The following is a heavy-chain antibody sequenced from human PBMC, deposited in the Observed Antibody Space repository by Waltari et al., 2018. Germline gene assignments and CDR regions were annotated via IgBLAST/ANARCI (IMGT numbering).Heavy chain of an antibody. CDR3: ARDRGVYYGSDYAFDI. J-gene: IGHJ3*02. D-gene: IGHD3-10*01. CDR2: IIPIFGTA. CDR1: GGTFSSYA. V-gene: IGHV1-69*14. Sequence: QVQLVQSGAEVKKPGSSVKVSCKASGGTFSSYAISWVRQDPGQGLEWMGGIIPIFGTANYAQKFQGRVTITADKSTSTAYMELSSLRSEDTAVYYCARDRGVYYGSDYAFDIWGQGTMVTVSS.